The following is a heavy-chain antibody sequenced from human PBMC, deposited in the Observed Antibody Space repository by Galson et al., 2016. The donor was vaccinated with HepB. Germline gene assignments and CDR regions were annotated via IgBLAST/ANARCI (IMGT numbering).Heavy chain of an antibody. CDR3: AKAAGGVVFWYFDL. CDR1: GFTFSSYA. D-gene: IGHD3-16*01. J-gene: IGHJ2*01. CDR2: ISGSGGST. V-gene: IGHV3-23*01. Sequence: SLRLSCAASGFTFSSYAMSWVRQAPGKGLEWVSSISGSGGSTYYADSVKARFTISRDNSKNTLYLQMNSLRAEDTAVYYCAKAAGGVVFWYFDLWGRGTLVTVSS.